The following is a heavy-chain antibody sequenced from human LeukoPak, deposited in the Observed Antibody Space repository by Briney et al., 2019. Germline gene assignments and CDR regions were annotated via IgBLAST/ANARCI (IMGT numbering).Heavy chain of an antibody. D-gene: IGHD6-13*01. CDR3: ARDRTSSSWYGRYYFDY. CDR1: GYTFTSYY. V-gene: IGHV1-46*01. Sequence: GASVKVSCKASGYTFTSYYMHWVRQAPGQGLEWMGIINPSGGSTSYAQKFQGRVTMTRDTSTSTVYMELSSLRSEDTAVDYCARDRTSSSWYGRYYFDYWGQGTLVTVSS. J-gene: IGHJ4*02. CDR2: INPSGGST.